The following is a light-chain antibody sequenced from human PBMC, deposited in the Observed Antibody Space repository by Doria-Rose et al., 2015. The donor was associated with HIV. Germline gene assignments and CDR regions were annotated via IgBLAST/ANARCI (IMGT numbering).Light chain of an antibody. CDR3: HQYGTSWT. CDR2: DGS. J-gene: IGKJ1*01. CDR1: QSFSSTY. Sequence: DIVMTQTPGTLSLSPGERATLSCRASQSFSSTYLAWYQQKPGQAPSLLIYDGSTRATGIPDRFSASGSGTDFTLTINRLEPEDVALYYCHQYGTSWTFGQGTKVEI. V-gene: IGKV3-20*01.